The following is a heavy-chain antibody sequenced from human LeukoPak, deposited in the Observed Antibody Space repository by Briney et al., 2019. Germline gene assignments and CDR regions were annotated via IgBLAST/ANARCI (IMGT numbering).Heavy chain of an antibody. D-gene: IGHD3-16*01. CDR3: ARDSTPFGGYIDY. CDR2: ISYDGSNK. Sequence: PGGSLRLSCAASGFTFSSYAMSWVRQAPGKGLEWVAVISYDGSNKYYADSVKGRSTISRDNSKNTLYLQMNSLRAEDTAVYYCARDSTPFGGYIDYWGQGTLVTVSS. CDR1: GFTFSSYA. V-gene: IGHV3-30*04. J-gene: IGHJ4*02.